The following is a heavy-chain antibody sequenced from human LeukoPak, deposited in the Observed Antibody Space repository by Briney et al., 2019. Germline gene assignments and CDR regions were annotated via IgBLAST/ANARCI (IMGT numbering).Heavy chain of an antibody. CDR3: AELGRDYGSGPDV. J-gene: IGHJ6*04. D-gene: IGHD3-10*01. CDR2: ISAGGRT. CDR1: AFTFTNYA. Sequence: GGSLRLSCAASAFTFTNYAMSWVRQAPGKGLEWVSVISAGGRTYYADSVKGRFTISRDNFKNTLYLQMNSLRAEDTAVYYCAELGRDYGSGPDVWGKGTTVTVSS. V-gene: IGHV3-23*01.